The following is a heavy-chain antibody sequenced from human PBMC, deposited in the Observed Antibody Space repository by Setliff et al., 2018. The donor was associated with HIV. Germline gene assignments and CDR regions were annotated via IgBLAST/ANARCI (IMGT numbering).Heavy chain of an antibody. Sequence: SETLSLTCTVARGSTSRYYWSWIRQPPGKGLEWMGYIYYTGTTKYNPSLKSRVTMSVDTSKNQLALKLSSLTAADTAVYYCARDRPPSTVDMLGAFDRWGQGTMVTVSS. CDR1: RGSTSRYY. J-gene: IGHJ3*02. V-gene: IGHV4-59*01. CDR2: IYYTGTT. CDR3: ARDRPPSTVDMLGAFDR. D-gene: IGHD4-17*01.